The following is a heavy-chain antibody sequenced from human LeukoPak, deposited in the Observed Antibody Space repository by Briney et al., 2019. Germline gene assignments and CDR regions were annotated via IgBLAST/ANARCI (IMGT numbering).Heavy chain of an antibody. Sequence: PGGSLRLSCAASGFTFSSYSMNWVRQAPGKGLQWVSSISSSGSDTYYADSVKGRFTISRDNAKNSLYLQMNSLRAEDTAVYYWARSSIFEWLRYYYYYMDVCGKGTTVTVSS. J-gene: IGHJ6*03. CDR3: ARSSIFEWLRYYYYYMDV. CDR1: GFTFSSYS. D-gene: IGHD3-3*01. V-gene: IGHV3-21*01. CDR2: ISSSGSDT.